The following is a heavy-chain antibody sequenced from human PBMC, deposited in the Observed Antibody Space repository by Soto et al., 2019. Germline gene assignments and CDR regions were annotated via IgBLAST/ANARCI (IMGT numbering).Heavy chain of an antibody. CDR3: ARLPPGSFPFDY. CDR2: IYYSGST. Sequence: QVQLQESGPGLVKPSETLSLTCTVSGGSISSYYWSWIRQPPGKGLEWIGYIYYSGSTNYNPSLKSRVTISVDTSKNQFSLKLSSVTAADTAVYYCARLPPGSFPFDYWGQGTLVTVSS. J-gene: IGHJ4*02. CDR1: GGSISSYY. D-gene: IGHD1-26*01. V-gene: IGHV4-59*01.